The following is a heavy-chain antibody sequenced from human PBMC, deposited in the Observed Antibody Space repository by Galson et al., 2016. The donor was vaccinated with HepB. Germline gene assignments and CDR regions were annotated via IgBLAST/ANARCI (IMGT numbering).Heavy chain of an antibody. D-gene: IGHD1-14*01. CDR3: AYRQRGTTFDY. CDR2: IYGDDDK. J-gene: IGHJ4*02. V-gene: IGHV2-5*02. CDR1: GFSLTSGVVG. Sequence: PALVKPTQTLTLTCNFSGFSLTSGVVGVGWLRQPPGKALEWLALIYGDDDKTFRPSLWSRVPIPQDTSNNQVVLRLTNVDPLAPATYFCAYRQRGTTFDYWGQGSRVAVSS.